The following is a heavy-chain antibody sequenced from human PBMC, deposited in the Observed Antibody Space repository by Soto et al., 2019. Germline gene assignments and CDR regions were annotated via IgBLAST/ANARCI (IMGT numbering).Heavy chain of an antibody. CDR3: ARSLGETTSLFDY. J-gene: IGHJ4*02. CDR1: GYIFIHCF. Sequence: QVQLVQSGAEMKQPGASVKLSCQASGYIFIHCFMHWVRQAPGQGPEWMGGINPSSGTTTYAQKFQGRVTVNRDTSTSTVYMELSSLGSGDTAMYYCARSLGETTSLFDYWGQGSLVTVSA. V-gene: IGHV1-46*01. D-gene: IGHD1-26*01. CDR2: INPSSGTT.